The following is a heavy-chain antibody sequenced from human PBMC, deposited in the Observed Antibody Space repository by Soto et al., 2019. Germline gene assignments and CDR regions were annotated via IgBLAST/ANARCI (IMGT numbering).Heavy chain of an antibody. J-gene: IGHJ4*02. CDR2: IYYSGST. CDR3: ARWRRYSGFDWGFDY. CDR1: GGSISGSIYY. D-gene: IGHD5-12*01. V-gene: IGHV4-39*01. Sequence: SETLSLTCTVSGGSISGSIYYWGWIRQPPGKGLEWIGTIYYSGSTYYNPSLKSRVTMSVDTSKNQFSLKLSSVTAADTAVYYCARWRRYSGFDWGFDYWGQGTLVTSPQ.